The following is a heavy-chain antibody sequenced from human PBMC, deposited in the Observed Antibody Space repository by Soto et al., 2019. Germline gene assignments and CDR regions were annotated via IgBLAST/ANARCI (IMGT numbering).Heavy chain of an antibody. V-gene: IGHV4-39*01. CDR2: THYSGSA. CDR1: GGSISSGSYH. Sequence: SETLSLTCTVPGGSISSGSYHWGWIRQAPGKGLEWIGNTHYSGSAYYNPSLKSRVTISVDTSNSQVSLRLSSVTAADTAIYYCARTANWLDPWGQGTLVTVS. CDR3: ARTANWLDP. J-gene: IGHJ5*02.